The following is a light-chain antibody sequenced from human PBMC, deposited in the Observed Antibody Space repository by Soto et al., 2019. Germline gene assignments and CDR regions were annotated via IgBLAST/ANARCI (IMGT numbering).Light chain of an antibody. CDR3: QQYNDYQYT. J-gene: IGKJ2*01. CDR2: KAT. CDR1: QSITTW. Sequence: DIPMTQSPSTLSASVGYRVTITCRASQSITTWLAWYQQKPGKAPKLLIYKATNLQSGVPSRFSGSGSGTEFSLTISSLQPEDFAIYYCQQYNDYQYTFGQGTKLEIK. V-gene: IGKV1-5*03.